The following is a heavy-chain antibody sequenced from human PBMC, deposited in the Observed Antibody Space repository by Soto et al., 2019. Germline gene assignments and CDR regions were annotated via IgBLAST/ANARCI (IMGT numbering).Heavy chain of an antibody. CDR3: AKDRRPSITMVRGVQPIDY. V-gene: IGHV3-23*01. Sequence: GGSLRLSCAASGFTFSSYAMSWVRQAPGKGLEWVSAISGSGGSTYYADSVKGRFTISRDNSKNTLYLQMNSLRAEDTAVYYCAKDRRPSITMVRGVQPIDYWGQGTLVTVSS. CDR1: GFTFSSYA. CDR2: ISGSGGST. D-gene: IGHD3-10*01. J-gene: IGHJ4*02.